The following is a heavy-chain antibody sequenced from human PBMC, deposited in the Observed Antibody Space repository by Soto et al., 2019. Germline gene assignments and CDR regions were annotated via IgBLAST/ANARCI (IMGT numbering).Heavy chain of an antibody. CDR1: GGSISSSSYY. V-gene: IGHV4-39*01. CDR3: ARLPPGDFWSGYYTGMGWFDP. Sequence: SETLSLTCTVSGGSISSSSYYWGWIRQPPGKGLEWIGSIYYSGSTYYNPSLKSRVTISVDTSKNQFSLKLSSVTAADTAVYYCARLPPGDFWSGYYTGMGWFDPRGQGTLVTVSS. CDR2: IYYSGST. D-gene: IGHD3-3*01. J-gene: IGHJ5*02.